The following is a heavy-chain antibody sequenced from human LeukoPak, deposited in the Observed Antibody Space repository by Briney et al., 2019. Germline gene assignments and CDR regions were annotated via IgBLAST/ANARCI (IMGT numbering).Heavy chain of an antibody. J-gene: IGHJ4*02. CDR2: IYTSGST. CDR1: GGSISSYY. V-gene: IGHV4-4*07. Sequence: PSETLSPTCAVSGGSISSYYWSWIRQPAVKGLEWIGRIYTSGSTNYNPSLKSRVTMSVDTSKNQFSLKLSSVTAADTAVYYCAREQWLVLGPYYFDYWGQGTLVTVSS. CDR3: AREQWLVLGPYYFDY. D-gene: IGHD6-19*01.